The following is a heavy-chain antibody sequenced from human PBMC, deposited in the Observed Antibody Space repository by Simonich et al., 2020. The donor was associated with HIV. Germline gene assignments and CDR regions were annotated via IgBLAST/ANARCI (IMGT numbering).Heavy chain of an antibody. CDR3: ARGFYQRLYYFDY. Sequence: QVQLQQWGAGLLKPSETLSLTCAVYGGSFSGYYWSGIRQPPGKGLAWIGEINHSGSTNYNPSLKSRVTISVETSKNQFSLKLSSVTAADTAVYYCARGFYQRLYYFDYWGQGTLVTVSS. D-gene: IGHD2-2*01. V-gene: IGHV4-34*01. J-gene: IGHJ4*02. CDR1: GGSFSGYY. CDR2: INHSGST.